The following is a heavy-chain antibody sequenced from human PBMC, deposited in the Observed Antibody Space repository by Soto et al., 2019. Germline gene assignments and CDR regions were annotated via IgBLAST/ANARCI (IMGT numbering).Heavy chain of an antibody. CDR3: AKDWPAYYDSSGSLDY. Sequence: QVQLVESGGGVVQPGRSLRLSCAASGFTFSSYGMHWVRQAPGKGLEWVAVISYDGSNKYYADSVKGRFTISRDNSKNTLYLQMNSLRAEDTAVYYCAKDWPAYYDSSGSLDYWGQGILVTVSS. J-gene: IGHJ4*02. CDR1: GFTFSSYG. CDR2: ISYDGSNK. V-gene: IGHV3-30*18. D-gene: IGHD3-22*01.